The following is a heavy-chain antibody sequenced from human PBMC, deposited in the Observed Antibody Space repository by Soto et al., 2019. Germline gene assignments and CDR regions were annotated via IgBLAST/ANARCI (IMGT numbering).Heavy chain of an antibody. D-gene: IGHD6-6*01. Sequence: EVQLVESGGGLVQPGGSLRLSCAASGFTFSSYWMSWVRQAPGKGLEWVANIKQDGSDKYYVDSVKGRFTISRDNANNSLYLQMNSLPAEDTAIYYCAKVKSLAGQEWGQGTLVTVSS. CDR2: IKQDGSDK. CDR1: GFTFSSYW. V-gene: IGHV3-7*05. J-gene: IGHJ4*02. CDR3: AKVKSLAGQE.